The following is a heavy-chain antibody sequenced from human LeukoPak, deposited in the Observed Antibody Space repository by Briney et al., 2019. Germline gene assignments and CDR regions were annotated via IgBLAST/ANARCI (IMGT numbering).Heavy chain of an antibody. Sequence: GGSLRLSCTASGFTFDDYAMHWVRQAPGKGLEWVSGISWNSGSIGYADSVKGRFTISRDNAKNSLYLQMNSLRAEDTALYYCAKDIGSSGYYGFDYWGQGTLVTVSS. CDR2: ISWNSGSI. J-gene: IGHJ4*02. CDR1: GFTFDDYA. V-gene: IGHV3-9*01. D-gene: IGHD3-22*01. CDR3: AKDIGSSGYYGFDY.